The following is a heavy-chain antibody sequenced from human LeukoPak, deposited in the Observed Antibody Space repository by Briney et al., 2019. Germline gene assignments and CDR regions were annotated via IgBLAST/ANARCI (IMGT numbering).Heavy chain of an antibody. D-gene: IGHD2-15*01. CDR2: MNPSSGKT. V-gene: IGHV1-8*01. Sequence: ASVKVSCKASGYTFTSYDINWMRQATGQGPEWLGWMNPSSGKTGYAQKFQGRVTMTRNTSIVTAYMELSGLTSNDMAVYFCARAGRYCRGGSCYSDDHFHYWGQGTPVTVSS. CDR3: ARAGRYCRGGSCYSDDHFHY. J-gene: IGHJ4*02. CDR1: GYTFTSYD.